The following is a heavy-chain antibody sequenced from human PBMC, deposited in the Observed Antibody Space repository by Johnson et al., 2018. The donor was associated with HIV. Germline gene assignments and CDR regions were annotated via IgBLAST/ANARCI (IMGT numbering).Heavy chain of an antibody. D-gene: IGHD3-16*01. Sequence: VQLVESGGGLVKPGGSLTLSCAASGFTFSKYWMSWVRQAPGKGLEWVSGISWNSGSIGYADSVKGRFTISRDNAEKSLFLQMNSLTAEDTAMYYALLGQDGGGIWGQGTMVTVSS. J-gene: IGHJ3*02. V-gene: IGHV3-20*04. CDR1: GFTFSKYW. CDR2: ISWNSGSI. CDR3: LLGQDGGGI.